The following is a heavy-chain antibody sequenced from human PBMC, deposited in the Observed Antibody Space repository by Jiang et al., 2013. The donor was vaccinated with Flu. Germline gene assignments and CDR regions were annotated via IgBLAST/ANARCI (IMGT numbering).Heavy chain of an antibody. Sequence: QVQLVESGAEVKKPGASVKVSCKASGYTFTSYDINWVRQATGQGLEWMGWMNPNSGNTGYAQKFQGRVTMTRNTSISTAYMELSSLRSEDTAVYYCAREDQTYYDFWSGYAKKNWFDPWGQGTLVTVSS. CDR3: AREDQTYYDFWSGYAKKNWFDP. D-gene: IGHD3-3*01. CDR1: GYTFTSYD. CDR2: MNPNSGNT. V-gene: IGHV1-8*01. J-gene: IGHJ5*02.